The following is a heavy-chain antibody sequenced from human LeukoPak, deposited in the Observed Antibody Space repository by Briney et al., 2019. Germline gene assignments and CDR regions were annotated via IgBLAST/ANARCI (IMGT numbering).Heavy chain of an antibody. CDR1: GFTFSSYS. D-gene: IGHD1-1*01. Sequence: GGSLTLSCAASGFTFSSYSMNWVRQAPGKGLEWVSSISSSSSYIYYADSVKGRFTISRDNAKNSLYLQMNSLRAEDTAVYYCARATGRGDDAFDIWGQGTMVTVSS. CDR3: ARATGRGDDAFDI. CDR2: ISSSSSYI. V-gene: IGHV3-21*01. J-gene: IGHJ3*02.